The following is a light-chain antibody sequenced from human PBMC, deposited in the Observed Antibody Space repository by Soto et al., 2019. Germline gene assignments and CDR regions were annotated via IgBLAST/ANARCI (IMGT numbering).Light chain of an antibody. CDR1: NSDIGFYNY. J-gene: IGLJ1*01. CDR3: TSYTSSSSLYV. Sequence: QSVLTQPASVSGSPGQSITISCTGTNSDIGFYNYVSWYQQHPGKAPKLLIYEVSNRPSGVSNRFSGSKSGNTASLTISGLQAEDEADYYCTSYTSSSSLYVFGTGTKVTVL. CDR2: EVS. V-gene: IGLV2-14*01.